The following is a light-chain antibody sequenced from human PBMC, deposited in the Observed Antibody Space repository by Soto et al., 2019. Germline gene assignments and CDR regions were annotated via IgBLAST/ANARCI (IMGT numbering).Light chain of an antibody. CDR3: QSYDSSLSTWV. Sequence: QSVLTQPPSVSGATGQRVTISCTGGSSNIGAGYDVHWYQQLPGTAPKLLIYRNTNRPSGVPDRFSGSKSGTSASLAITGLQAEDETDYYCQSYDSSLSTWVFGGGTKLTVL. CDR2: RNT. CDR1: SSNIGAGYD. J-gene: IGLJ3*02. V-gene: IGLV1-40*01.